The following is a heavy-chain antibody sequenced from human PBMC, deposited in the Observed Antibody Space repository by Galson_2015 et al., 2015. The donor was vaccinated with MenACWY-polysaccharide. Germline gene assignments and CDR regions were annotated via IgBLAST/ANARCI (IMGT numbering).Heavy chain of an antibody. D-gene: IGHD3-22*01. CDR1: GFTFSSYA. CDR2: ISYDGSNK. CDR3: ARGVVYYCDTSGYTRRYLNY. J-gene: IGHJ4*02. Sequence: SLRLSCAASGFTFSSYAMHWVRQSPGKGLEWVAVISYDGSNKYCADSVKGRFTISRDNSKNTLYLQMDSLRGEDTAVYYCARGVVYYCDTSGYTRRYLNYWGQGTLVTVSS. V-gene: IGHV3-30*04.